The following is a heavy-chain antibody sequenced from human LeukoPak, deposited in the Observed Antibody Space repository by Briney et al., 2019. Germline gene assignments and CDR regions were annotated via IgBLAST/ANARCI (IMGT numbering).Heavy chain of an antibody. Sequence: SVKVSCKASGGTFSSYAISWVRQAPGQGPEWMGGIIPIFGTANYAQKFQGRVTITADESTSTAYMELSSLRSEDTAVYYCARFTSGTMVRGVISDDYWGQGTLVTVSS. CDR2: IIPIFGTA. D-gene: IGHD3-10*01. J-gene: IGHJ4*02. CDR3: ARFTSGTMVRGVISDDY. V-gene: IGHV1-69*13. CDR1: GGTFSSYA.